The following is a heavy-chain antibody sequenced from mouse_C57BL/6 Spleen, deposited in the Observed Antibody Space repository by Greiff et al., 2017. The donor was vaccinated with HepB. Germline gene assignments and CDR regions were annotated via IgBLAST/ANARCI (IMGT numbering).Heavy chain of an antibody. CDR2: ISSGGDYI. Sequence: EVQLVESGEGLVKPGGSLKLSCAASGFTFSSYAMSWVRQTPEKRPEWVAYISSGGDYIYYADTVKGRFTISRDNARNTLYLQMSSLKSEDTAMYYCTRGPLITTAVATWAMDYWGQGTSVTVSS. CDR1: GFTFSSYA. D-gene: IGHD1-1*01. J-gene: IGHJ4*01. CDR3: TRGPLITTAVATWAMDY. V-gene: IGHV5-9-1*02.